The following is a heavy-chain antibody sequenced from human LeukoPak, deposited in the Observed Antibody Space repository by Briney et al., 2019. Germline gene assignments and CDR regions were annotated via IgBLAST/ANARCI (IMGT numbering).Heavy chain of an antibody. Sequence: ASVKVSCKASGYTFTSYDINWVRQATGQGLEWMGWMNPNSGNTGYAQKFQGRVTMTRNTSISTAYMELSSLRSEDTAVYYCASAYCGGDCYSPGATSYYYGMDVWGQGTTVTVSS. CDR3: ASAYCGGDCYSPGATSYYYGMDV. J-gene: IGHJ6*02. CDR1: GYTFTSYD. CDR2: MNPNSGNT. V-gene: IGHV1-8*01. D-gene: IGHD2-21*02.